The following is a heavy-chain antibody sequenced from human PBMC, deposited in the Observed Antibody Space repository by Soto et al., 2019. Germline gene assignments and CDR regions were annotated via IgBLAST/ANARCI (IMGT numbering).Heavy chain of an antibody. CDR1: GFTFSSYA. CDR2: ISGSGGST. J-gene: IGHJ4*02. Sequence: GGSLRLSCAASGFTFSSYAMSWVRQAPGKGLEWVSAISGSGGSTYYADSVKGRFTISRDNSKNTLYLQMNSLRAEDTAVYYWAKHPYYYDSSGYHPTQYYFDYWGRETLVTVSS. D-gene: IGHD3-22*01. CDR3: AKHPYYYDSSGYHPTQYYFDY. V-gene: IGHV3-23*01.